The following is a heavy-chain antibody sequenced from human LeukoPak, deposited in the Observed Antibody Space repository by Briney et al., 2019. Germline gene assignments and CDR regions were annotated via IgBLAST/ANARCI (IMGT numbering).Heavy chain of an antibody. Sequence: PSETLSLTCTVSGGSISSSSYYWGWIRQPPGKGLEWIGSIYYSGSTYYNPSLKSRVTISVDTSKNQFSLTLSSVTAADTAVYYCAGYDSSGLWFDPWGQGTLVTVSS. CDR3: AGYDSSGLWFDP. CDR2: IYYSGST. D-gene: IGHD3-22*01. J-gene: IGHJ5*02. CDR1: GGSISSSSYY. V-gene: IGHV4-39*07.